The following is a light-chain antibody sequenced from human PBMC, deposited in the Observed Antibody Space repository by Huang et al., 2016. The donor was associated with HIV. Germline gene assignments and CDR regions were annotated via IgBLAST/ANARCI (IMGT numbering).Light chain of an antibody. V-gene: IGKV3-15*01. CDR3: QQYSKWPPNT. CDR1: QSVNSK. CDR2: GAS. Sequence: EIVMTQSPATLSLSPGERATLSCRASQSVNSKLAWYQQKPGQAPRLLLYGASTRATGVPGRFSGRGSGTKFTLTISSLQSEDFAVYYCQQYSKWPPNTFGQGTKLESK. J-gene: IGKJ2*01.